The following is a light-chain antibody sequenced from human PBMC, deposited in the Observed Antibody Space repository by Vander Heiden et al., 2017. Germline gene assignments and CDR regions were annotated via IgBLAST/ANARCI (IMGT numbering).Light chain of an antibody. Sequence: QSVLTQPPSVSAAPGQKVTSSCSGSSSNIGNNYVSWYQQLPGTAPKLLIYANNKRTSGIPDRCSGSKSGTSATLGITGLQTGDEADYYWGTWDSSLSAVVFGGGTKLTVL. J-gene: IGLJ2*01. CDR1: SSNIGNNY. V-gene: IGLV1-51*01. CDR3: GTWDSSLSAVV. CDR2: ANN.